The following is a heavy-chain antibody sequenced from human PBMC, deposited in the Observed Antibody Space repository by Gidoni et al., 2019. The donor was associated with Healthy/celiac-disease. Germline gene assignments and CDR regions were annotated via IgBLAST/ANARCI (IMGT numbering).Heavy chain of an antibody. Sequence: QVQLVQSGAEGKKPGASVKVSCKDSGYTFTGYYMHWVRQAPGQGLEWMGWINPNSGGTTYAQNFQGRVTMTRDTSINTAFMELSRLRSDDTAVYYCARDRDGGARTFDYWGQGTLVTVSS. CDR2: INPNSGGT. D-gene: IGHD1-26*01. CDR3: ARDRDGGARTFDY. CDR1: GYTFTGYY. J-gene: IGHJ4*02. V-gene: IGHV1-2*02.